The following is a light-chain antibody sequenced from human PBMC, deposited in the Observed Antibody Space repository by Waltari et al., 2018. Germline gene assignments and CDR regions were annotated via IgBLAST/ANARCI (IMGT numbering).Light chain of an antibody. J-gene: IGKJ3*01. CDR1: QSNLYNSNNKNY. Sequence: DIVMTQSPYSLAVSLSGRAPTTFQSTQSNLYNSNNKNYLAWYQQKPGQPPKLMSGASTRESGVPDRCSGGGSGTDFTLTISSLQAEDVAVYYCQQYFSTPFTFGPGTKVDI. CDR3: QQYFSTPFT. V-gene: IGKV4-1*01. CDR2: GAS.